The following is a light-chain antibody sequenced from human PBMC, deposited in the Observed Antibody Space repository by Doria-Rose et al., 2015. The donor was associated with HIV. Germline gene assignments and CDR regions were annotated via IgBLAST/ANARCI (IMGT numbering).Light chain of an antibody. V-gene: IGKV4-1*01. CDR2: WAS. CDR3: QQYYDTPS. Sequence: TQSPESLGMSLGERATLNCKSNQGLLYTSKNYLAWYQQKPGQPPKLLIYWASTRQSRVPARFSGSGSGTDFTLTISSLEAEDVAVYYCQQYYDTPSFGPGTTVDIK. J-gene: IGKJ3*01. CDR1: QGLLYTSKNY.